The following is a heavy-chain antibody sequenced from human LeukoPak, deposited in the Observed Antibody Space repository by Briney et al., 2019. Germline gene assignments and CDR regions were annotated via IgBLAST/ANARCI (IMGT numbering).Heavy chain of an antibody. V-gene: IGHV3-48*04. CDR1: GFTFSNYN. Sequence: PGGSLRLSCAASGFTFSNYNMNWVRQAPGKGLEWVSYIGSGGSRTIYYADSVKGRFTVSRDNAKNSLYLQMNSLRAEDTAVYYCLTRSLVAVTGNHHMDVWGKGTTVTVSS. CDR3: LTRSLVAVTGNHHMDV. CDR2: IGSGGSRTI. J-gene: IGHJ6*03. D-gene: IGHD6-19*01.